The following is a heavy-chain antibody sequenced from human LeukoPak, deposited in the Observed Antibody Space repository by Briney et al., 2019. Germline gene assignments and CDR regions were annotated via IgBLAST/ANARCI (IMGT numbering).Heavy chain of an antibody. D-gene: IGHD2-2*01. Sequence: GGSLRLSCAASGFTFSSYGMSWVRQAPGKGLEWVANINNNGSKKYYADSVKGRFTISRDNAKNSLYLQMNSLRAEATAVSYCARESVRVWFQLLMDVWGKGTTVTISS. CDR2: INNNGSKK. CDR1: GFTFSSYG. CDR3: ARESVRVWFQLLMDV. V-gene: IGHV3-7*03. J-gene: IGHJ6*03.